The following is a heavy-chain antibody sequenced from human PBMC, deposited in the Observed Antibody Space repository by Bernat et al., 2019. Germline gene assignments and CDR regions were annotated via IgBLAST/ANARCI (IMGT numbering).Heavy chain of an antibody. CDR1: RFSFISYG. CDR3: ARSMLVPGYLDY. D-gene: IGHD3-22*01. Sequence: QVQLVESGGGLVQPGRSLRLPCSASRFSFISYGMHWVRQAPGKGLEWVEVIWYDGSNKDYAESVKSRLTISRDNSKNTLFLQMNSLRAEDTAVYYCARSMLVPGYLDYWGQGTLVTVSS. J-gene: IGHJ4*02. V-gene: IGHV3-33*01. CDR2: IWYDGSNK.